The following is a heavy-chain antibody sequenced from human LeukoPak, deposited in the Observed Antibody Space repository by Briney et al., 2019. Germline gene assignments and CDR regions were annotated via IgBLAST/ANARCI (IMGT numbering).Heavy chain of an antibody. CDR1: GGSISSSSYY. D-gene: IGHD6-19*01. CDR2: IYYSGST. Sequence: PSETLSLTCTVSGGSISSSSYYWGWIRQPPGKGLEWIVSIYYSGSTYYNPSLKSRVTISVDTPKNQFSLKLSSVTAADTAVYYCARHPPNLTPDSSGWYRGSGYYYYGMDVWGQGTTVTVSS. V-gene: IGHV4-39*01. CDR3: ARHPPNLTPDSSGWYRGSGYYYYGMDV. J-gene: IGHJ6*02.